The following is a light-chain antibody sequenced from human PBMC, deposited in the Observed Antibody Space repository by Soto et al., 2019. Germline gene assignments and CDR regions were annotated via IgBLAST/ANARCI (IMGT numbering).Light chain of an antibody. V-gene: IGLV2-14*02. CDR3: SSYTTTSNYV. J-gene: IGLJ1*01. CDR2: QVN. Sequence: QSALTQPASVSGSPGQSITISCTGSISDVGSYDPVSWYQQHPGKAPKLMIYQVNRRPSGVSNRFFGSKSGNTASLAISGLQADDEADYYCSSYTTTSNYVFGTGTKVTVL. CDR1: ISDVGSYDP.